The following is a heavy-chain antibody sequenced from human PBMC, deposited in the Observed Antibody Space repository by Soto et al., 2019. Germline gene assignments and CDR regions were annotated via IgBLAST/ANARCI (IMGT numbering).Heavy chain of an antibody. CDR3: GRGRSGELVIFY. J-gene: IGHJ4*02. D-gene: IGHD1-7*01. CDR1: GYTFTGYY. CDR2: IGPKTGDT. Sequence: QVQLVQSGAEVKESGASVKVSRKGSGYTFTGYYIHWVRQAPGQGPEWVGEIGPKTGDTRYAQKFQGRVTMTKDTSINTVYMELSNLSPDDTAVYYCGRGRSGELVIFYWGQGTLVTVHS. V-gene: IGHV1-2*02.